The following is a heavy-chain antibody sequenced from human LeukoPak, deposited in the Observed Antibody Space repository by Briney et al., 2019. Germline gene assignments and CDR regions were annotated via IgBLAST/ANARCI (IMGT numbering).Heavy chain of an antibody. Sequence: PSETLSLTCTVSGGSISSYYWSWIRQPPGKGLEWIGYIYYSGSTNYNPSLKSRVTISVDTSKNQFSLKLSSVTAADTAVYYCARTIALRECCPPSFWFDPWGQGTLVTFSS. CDR3: ARTIALRECCPPSFWFDP. CDR1: GGSISSYY. CDR2: IYYSGST. V-gene: IGHV4-59*01. D-gene: IGHD3-10*01. J-gene: IGHJ5*02.